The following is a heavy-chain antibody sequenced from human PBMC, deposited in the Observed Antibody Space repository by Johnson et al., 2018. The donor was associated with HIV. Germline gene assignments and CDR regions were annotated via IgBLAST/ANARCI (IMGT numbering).Heavy chain of an antibody. CDR3: SRVLCSGGSCYSDAFDI. D-gene: IGHD2-15*01. CDR2: ISYDGSNK. Sequence: QVLLLESGGGLVQPGGSLRLSCAASGFTFSSYAMHWVRQAPGKGLEWVAVISYDGSNKYYADSVKGRFTISRANSKNSLYLQMNMLRAEDTALYYCSRVLCSGGSCYSDAFDIWGQGTMVTVSS. J-gene: IGHJ3*02. CDR1: GFTFSSYA. V-gene: IGHV3-30*04.